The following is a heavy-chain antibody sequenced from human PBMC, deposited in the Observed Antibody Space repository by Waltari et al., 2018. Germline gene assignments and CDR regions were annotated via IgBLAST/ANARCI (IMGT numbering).Heavy chain of an antibody. CDR3: ARVGLQYYYDSSGYYFDY. Sequence: QVQLQESGPGLVKPSQTLSLTCTVSGGSISSGRYYWSWIRQPAGKGLEWIGYIYTSGSTNYNPSLKSRVTISVDTSKNQFSLKLSSVTAADTAVYYCARVGLQYYYDSSGYYFDYWGQGTLVTVSS. J-gene: IGHJ4*02. CDR2: IYTSGST. V-gene: IGHV4-61*09. CDR1: GGSISSGRYY. D-gene: IGHD3-22*01.